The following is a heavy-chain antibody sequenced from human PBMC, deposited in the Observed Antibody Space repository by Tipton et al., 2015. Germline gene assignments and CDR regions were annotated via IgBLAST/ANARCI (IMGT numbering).Heavy chain of an antibody. Sequence: LRLSCAVSGGSISSYYWTWVRQPPGKGLEWIGYIYYSGNTYYSPSLKSRVSISVDTSKNHFYLKLSSVTAADTAVYYCAGESDAAPTAAGVDCWGHGTPVTVSS. J-gene: IGHJ4*01. CDR2: IYYSGNT. CDR3: AGESDAAPTAAGVDC. D-gene: IGHD6-13*01. V-gene: IGHV4-59*12. CDR1: GGSISSYY.